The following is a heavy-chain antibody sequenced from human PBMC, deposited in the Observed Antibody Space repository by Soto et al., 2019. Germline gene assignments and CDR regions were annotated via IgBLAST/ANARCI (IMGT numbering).Heavy chain of an antibody. Sequence: SETLSLTCTVSGGSISSYYWSWIRQPPGKGLDWIGYIYYSGSTNYNPSLKIRVTISVDTSKNQFSLKLSSVTAADTAVYYCARGGITMIPFDYWGQGTLVTVSS. CDR3: ARGGITMIPFDY. D-gene: IGHD3-22*01. CDR2: IYYSGST. V-gene: IGHV4-59*01. CDR1: GGSISSYY. J-gene: IGHJ4*02.